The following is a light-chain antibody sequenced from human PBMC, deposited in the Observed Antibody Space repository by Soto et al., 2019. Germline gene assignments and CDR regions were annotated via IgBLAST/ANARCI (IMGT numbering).Light chain of an antibody. J-gene: IGKJ3*01. Sequence: DIQMTQSPSSLSASVGDRVTSTCRASQSISSYLNWYQQKPGKAPKLLIYAASSLQSGVPSRFSGSGSGTDFTLTISSLQPEDFATYYCQQSCSAPPVTFGPGTKVDIK. CDR3: QQSCSAPPVT. V-gene: IGKV1-39*01. CDR2: AAS. CDR1: QSISSY.